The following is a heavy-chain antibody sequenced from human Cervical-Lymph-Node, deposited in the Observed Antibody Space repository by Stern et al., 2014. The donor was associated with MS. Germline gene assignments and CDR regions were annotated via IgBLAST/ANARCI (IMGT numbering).Heavy chain of an antibody. D-gene: IGHD4-11*01. J-gene: IGHJ6*02. Sequence: QVQLQESGPGLVKPSETLSLTCTVSGGSISSYYWSWIRQPPGKGLEWIGYLYYSGSTNYNPSLKSRVTISVDTSKNQFSLKLSSVTAADTAVYYCARDSQGYSNYYYYYGMDVWGQGTTVTVSS. CDR3: ARDSQGYSNYYYYYGMDV. V-gene: IGHV4-59*01. CDR1: GGSISSYY. CDR2: LYYSGST.